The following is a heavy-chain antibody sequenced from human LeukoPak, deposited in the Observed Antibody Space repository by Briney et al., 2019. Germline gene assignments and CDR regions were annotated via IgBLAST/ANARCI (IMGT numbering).Heavy chain of an antibody. CDR2: IYYSGST. CDR1: GGSISSYY. Sequence: SETLSLTCTVSGGSISSYYWSWIRQPPGKGLEWIGYIYYSGSTNYNPSLKSRVTISVDTSKNQFSLKLSSVTAADTAVYYCAKRGSNTWSDFDYWGQGTLVTVSS. CDR3: AKRGSNTWSDFDY. D-gene: IGHD6-13*01. V-gene: IGHV4-59*08. J-gene: IGHJ4*02.